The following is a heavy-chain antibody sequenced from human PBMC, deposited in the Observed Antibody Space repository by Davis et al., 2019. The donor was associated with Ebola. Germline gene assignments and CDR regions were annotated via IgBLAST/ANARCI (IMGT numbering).Heavy chain of an antibody. J-gene: IGHJ4*02. CDR2: ISSSSSYI. CDR3: AREGSKELAGTGGAFDY. Sequence: PGGSLRLSCAASGFTFSSYAMSWVRQAPGKGLEWVSSISSSSSYIYYADSVKGRFTISRDNAKNSLYLQMNSLRAEDTAVYYCAREGSKELAGTGGAFDYWGQGTLVTVSS. D-gene: IGHD1-7*01. CDR1: GFTFSSYA. V-gene: IGHV3-21*01.